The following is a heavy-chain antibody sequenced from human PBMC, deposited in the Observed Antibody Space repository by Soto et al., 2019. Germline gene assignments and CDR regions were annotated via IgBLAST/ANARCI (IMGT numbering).Heavy chain of an antibody. V-gene: IGHV1-46*01. D-gene: IGHD2-2*01. J-gene: IGHJ3*02. CDR2: INPSGGST. Sequence: ASVKVSCKASGYTFTSYYMHWVRQAPGQGLEWMGIINPSGGSTSYAQKFQGRVTMTRDTSTSTVYMELSSLRSEDTAVYYCARAPTYCSSTSECAFDIWGQGAMVTVSS. CDR1: GYTFTSYY. CDR3: ARAPTYCSSTSECAFDI.